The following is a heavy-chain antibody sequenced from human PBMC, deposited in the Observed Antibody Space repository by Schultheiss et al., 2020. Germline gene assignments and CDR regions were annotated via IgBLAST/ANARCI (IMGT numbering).Heavy chain of an antibody. Sequence: GGSLRLSCVASGLTLSNYGVHWVRQAPGKGLEWVAVMWYDGSNKYYADSVKGRFTISRDNSKNTLHLQMNRLRAEDTAVYYCARDRGYYDSSGYYRLLQNFDYWRQGTLVTVSS. CDR3: ARDRGYYDSSGYYRLLQNFDY. J-gene: IGHJ4*02. CDR2: MWYDGSNK. D-gene: IGHD3-22*01. V-gene: IGHV3-33*01. CDR1: GLTLSNYG.